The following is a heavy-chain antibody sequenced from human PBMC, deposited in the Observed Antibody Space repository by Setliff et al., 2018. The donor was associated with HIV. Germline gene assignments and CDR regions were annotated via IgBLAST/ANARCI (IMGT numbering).Heavy chain of an antibody. V-gene: IGHV3-74*01. CDR2: INSDGSST. J-gene: IGHJ4*02. D-gene: IGHD6-13*01. CDR3: ARGGSNSWSPFDY. CDR1: GFTFSGYW. Sequence: PGGSLRLSCAASGFTFSGYWMHWVRQAPGKGLVWVSRINSDGSSTTYADSVKGRFTISRDNAKDTLYLQMNSLRAEDTAVYYCARGGSNSWSPFDYWGQGTLVTVLL.